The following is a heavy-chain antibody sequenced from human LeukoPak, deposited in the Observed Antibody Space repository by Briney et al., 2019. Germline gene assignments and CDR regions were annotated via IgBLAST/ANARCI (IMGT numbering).Heavy chain of an antibody. CDR1: GASISSGSYY. CDR2: IYTSGST. V-gene: IGHV4-61*02. CDR3: ARGSYSYGNAFDY. D-gene: IGHD5-18*01. J-gene: IGHJ4*02. Sequence: SETLSLTCTVSGASISSGSYYWSWIRQPAGKGLEWIGRIYTSGSTNYNPSLKSRVTISLDTSKNQFSLKLNSVTAADTAVYSCARGSYSYGNAFDYWGQGTLVTVSS.